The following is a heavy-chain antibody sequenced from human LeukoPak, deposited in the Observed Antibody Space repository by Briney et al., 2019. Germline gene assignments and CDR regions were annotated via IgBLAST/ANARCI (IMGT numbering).Heavy chain of an antibody. CDR2: INPNSGGT. D-gene: IGHD4-23*01. Sequence: ASVKVSCKASGYTFTGYYMHWVRQAPGQGLEWMGWINPNSGGTNYAQKFQGRVTMTRDTSISTAYMELSRLRSDDTAVYYCARDASRGPVVSYPVNEFDYWGQGTLVTVSS. J-gene: IGHJ4*02. V-gene: IGHV1-2*02. CDR1: GYTFTGYY. CDR3: ARDASRGPVVSYPVNEFDY.